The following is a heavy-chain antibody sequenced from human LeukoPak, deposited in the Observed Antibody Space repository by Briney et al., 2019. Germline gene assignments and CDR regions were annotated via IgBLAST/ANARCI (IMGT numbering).Heavy chain of an antibody. J-gene: IGHJ5*02. V-gene: IGHV4-61*08. CDR1: GGSISSGGYY. CDR2: IYYSGST. D-gene: IGHD3-22*01. CDR3: ARRVTYYYDSSGYSWFDP. Sequence: SETLSLTCTVSGGSISSGGYYWSWIRQPPGKGLEWIGYIYYSGSTNYNPSLKSRVTISVDTSKNQFSLKLSSVTAADTAVYYCARRVTYYYDSSGYSWFDPWGQGTLVTVSS.